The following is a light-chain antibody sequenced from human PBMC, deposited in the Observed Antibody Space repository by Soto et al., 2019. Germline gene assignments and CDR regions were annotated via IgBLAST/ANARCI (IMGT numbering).Light chain of an antibody. CDR2: GAS. Sequence: EIVLTQSPGTLSLSPGERATLSCRASQSVSSSYLAWYQQKPGQAPRLLIYGASSRATGIPDRISGSGSGTDFTLTISRLEPGDVAVYYCQQYVTSPLTFGGGTKVEI. V-gene: IGKV3-20*01. J-gene: IGKJ4*02. CDR1: QSVSSSY. CDR3: QQYVTSPLT.